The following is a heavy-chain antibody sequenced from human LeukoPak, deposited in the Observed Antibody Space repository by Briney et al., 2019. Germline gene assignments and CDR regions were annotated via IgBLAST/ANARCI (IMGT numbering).Heavy chain of an antibody. D-gene: IGHD2-2*01. V-gene: IGHV3-21*01. Sequence: GGSLRLSCAASGFTFSSYSMNWVRQAPGKGLEWVSSISSSSSYMYYADSVKGRFTISRDNAKNSLYLQMNSLRAEDTAVYYCARDSAATFDYWGQGTLVTVSS. J-gene: IGHJ4*02. CDR2: ISSSSSYM. CDR1: GFTFSSYS. CDR3: ARDSAATFDY.